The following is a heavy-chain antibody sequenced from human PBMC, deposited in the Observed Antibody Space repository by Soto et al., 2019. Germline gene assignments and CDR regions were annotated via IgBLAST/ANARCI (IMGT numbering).Heavy chain of an antibody. D-gene: IGHD3-10*01. CDR1: GFTFSSYA. Sequence: GESLKISCAASGFTFSSYAMSWVRQAPGKGLEWVSAISGSGGSTYYADSVKGRFTISRDNSKNTLYLQMNSLRAEDTAVYYCAKVFPMVRGVMPPRGYYFDYWGQGTLVTVSS. CDR2: ISGSGGST. J-gene: IGHJ4*02. CDR3: AKVFPMVRGVMPPRGYYFDY. V-gene: IGHV3-23*01.